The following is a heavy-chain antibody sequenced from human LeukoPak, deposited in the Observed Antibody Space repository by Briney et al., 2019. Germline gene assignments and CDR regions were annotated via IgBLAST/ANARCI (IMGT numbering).Heavy chain of an antibody. J-gene: IGHJ4*02. Sequence: GGSLRLSCTASGFIFNAYSMNWVRQAPEKGLEWLANIRQDGSDKQYVDSVKGRFTISRDNAKNSLYLQMNSLSAEDTAEYYCARHSRGSPIDDWGQGTLVTVSS. V-gene: IGHV3-7*01. CDR1: GFIFNAYS. CDR2: IRQDGSDK. D-gene: IGHD2-15*01. CDR3: ARHSRGSPIDD.